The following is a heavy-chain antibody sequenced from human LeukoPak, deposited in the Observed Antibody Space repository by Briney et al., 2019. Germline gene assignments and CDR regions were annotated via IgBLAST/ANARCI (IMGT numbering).Heavy chain of an antibody. J-gene: IGHJ4*02. CDR3: ARERNEQLTID. V-gene: IGHV4-59*01. D-gene: IGHD3-10*01. Sequence: SETLSLTCTVSGGSISSYYWSWIRQPPGKGLEWIGYIYYSGSTNYNPSLKSRVTISVDTSKNQFSLKLSSVTAADTAVYYCARERNEQLTIDWGQGTLVTVSS. CDR1: GGSISSYY. CDR2: IYYSGST.